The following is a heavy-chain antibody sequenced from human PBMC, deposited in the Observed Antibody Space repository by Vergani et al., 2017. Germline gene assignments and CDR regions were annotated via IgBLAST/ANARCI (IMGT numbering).Heavy chain of an antibody. J-gene: IGHJ5*01. CDR1: GFSFNSYW. CDR2: IKSDGSIT. D-gene: IGHD5/OR15-5a*01. Sequence: DVHLAESGGGFFQPGGSLRLSCSASGFSFNSYWMHWVRQVPGKGLLWVSRIKSDGSITADADSVKGRFTISRDNAQNTLYLQMNSLRVEDTGVYYCARARCIETCDMSNWLDSWGQGTLVTVSS. V-gene: IGHV3-74*03. CDR3: ARARCIETCDMSNWLDS.